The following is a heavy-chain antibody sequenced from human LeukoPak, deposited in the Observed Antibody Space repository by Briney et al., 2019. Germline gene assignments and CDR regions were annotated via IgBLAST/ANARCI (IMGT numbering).Heavy chain of an antibody. Sequence: GGSLRLSCAASGFTFSSYSMNWARQAPGKGLEWVSSISSSSSYIYYADSVKGRFTISRDNAKNSLYLQMNSLRAEDTAVYYCARDTPKSSGYYSDYWGQGTLVSVSS. V-gene: IGHV3-21*01. CDR1: GFTFSSYS. D-gene: IGHD3-22*01. CDR3: ARDTPKSSGYYSDY. J-gene: IGHJ4*02. CDR2: ISSSSSYI.